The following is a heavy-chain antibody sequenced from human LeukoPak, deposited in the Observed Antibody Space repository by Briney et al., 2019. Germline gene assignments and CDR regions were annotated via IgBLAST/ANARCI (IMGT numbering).Heavy chain of an antibody. V-gene: IGHV3-7*03. Sequence: PGGSLRLSCAASGFTFSNAWMNWVRQAPGKGLEWVASINSDGSEGYYADVVKGRFTISRDNAKNSLYLQINSLRAEDTAVYYCARSSYSSSSSVWGQGTMVTVSS. CDR2: INSDGSEG. CDR3: ARSSYSSSSSV. J-gene: IGHJ3*01. D-gene: IGHD6-6*01. CDR1: GFTFSNAW.